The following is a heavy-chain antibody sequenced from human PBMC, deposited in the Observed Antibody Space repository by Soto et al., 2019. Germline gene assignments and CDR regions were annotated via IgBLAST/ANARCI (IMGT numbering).Heavy chain of an antibody. CDR2: IYYSGST. CDR3: ARLRGIAARPKDYYYYYMDV. Sequence: SETLSLTCTVSGGSISSYYWSWIRQPPGKGLEWIGYIYYSGSTNYNPSLKSRVTISVDTSKNQFSLKLSSVTAADTAVYYCARLRGIAARPKDYYYYYMDVWGKGTTVTVS. J-gene: IGHJ6*03. D-gene: IGHD6-6*01. V-gene: IGHV4-59*08. CDR1: GGSISSYY.